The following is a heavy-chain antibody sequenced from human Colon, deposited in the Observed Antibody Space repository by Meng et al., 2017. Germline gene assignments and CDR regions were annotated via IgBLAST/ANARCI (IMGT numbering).Heavy chain of an antibody. J-gene: IGHJ4*02. Sequence: GESLKISCVGSGFTFSNHGMSWARQAPGKGLEWVSAVGGGGDTTYYADSAKGRFTISRDNSKNTMYLQMNNLRAEDAAVYYCARITSSAYDHWGQGTIVTVSS. CDR1: GFTFSNHG. V-gene: IGHV3-23*01. CDR3: ARITSSAYDH. CDR2: VGGGGDTT.